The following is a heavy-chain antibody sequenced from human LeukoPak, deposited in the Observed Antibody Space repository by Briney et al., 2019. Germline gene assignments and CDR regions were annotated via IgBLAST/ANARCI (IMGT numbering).Heavy chain of an antibody. J-gene: IGHJ6*02. CDR2: MNPNSGNT. CDR1: GYTFTSYD. CDR3: ARGYGDFLSYYYYGMDV. V-gene: IGHV1-8*01. D-gene: IGHD4-17*01. Sequence: ASVKVSCKASGYTFTSYDINWVRQATGQGLEWVGWMNPNSGNTGYAQKFQGRVTMTRNTSISTAYMELSSLRSEDTAVYYCARGYGDFLSYYYYGMDVWGQGTTVTVSS.